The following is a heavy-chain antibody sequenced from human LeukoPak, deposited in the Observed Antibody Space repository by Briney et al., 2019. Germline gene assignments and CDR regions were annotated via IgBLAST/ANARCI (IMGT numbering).Heavy chain of an antibody. D-gene: IGHD6-13*01. V-gene: IGHV3-43*01. CDR1: GFMFDDHT. CDR2: ISWERSTT. J-gene: IGHJ4*02. CDR3: AKARSSSWSYLES. Sequence: GGSLRLSCAASGFMFDDHTMHWVRQLPGKGLEWVSLISWERSTTYYADSVKDRFTVSRDTSKNSLFLQMNSLRTEDTALYYCAKARSSSWSYLESWGQGTLVTVSS.